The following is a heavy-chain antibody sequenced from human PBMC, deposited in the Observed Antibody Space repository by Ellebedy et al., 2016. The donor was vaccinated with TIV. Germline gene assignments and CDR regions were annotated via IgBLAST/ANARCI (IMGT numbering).Heavy chain of an antibody. CDR3: ARGDRGTYLGKVMFGD. V-gene: IGHV3-21*06. CDR1: GFTFSTYS. J-gene: IGHJ4*02. Sequence: PGGSLRLSCAASGFTFSTYSMTWVRQAPGKGLEWVSSMSSSSIYIYYAGSVKGRFTISRDNAKNSLYLQMNSLRAEDTAVYYCARGDRGTYLGKVMFGDWGQGTLVTVSS. D-gene: IGHD1-26*01. CDR2: MSSSSIYI.